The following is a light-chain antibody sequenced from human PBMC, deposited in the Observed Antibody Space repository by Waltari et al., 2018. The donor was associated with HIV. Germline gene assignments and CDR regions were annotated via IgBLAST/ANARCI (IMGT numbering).Light chain of an antibody. Sequence: ETVMTQSPATLSVSPGERVILSCRASQSVRGYLAWVLHKPGQSPRLLIVGTTTRATVIPARFTGSGYGTEFTLTISSLQSEDFGVYYCQQYNHWPLTFGGGTKVEIK. CDR2: GTT. CDR3: QQYNHWPLT. CDR1: QSVRGY. V-gene: IGKV3-15*01. J-gene: IGKJ4*01.